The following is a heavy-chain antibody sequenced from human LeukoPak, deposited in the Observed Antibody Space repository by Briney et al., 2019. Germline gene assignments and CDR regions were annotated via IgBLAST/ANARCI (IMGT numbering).Heavy chain of an antibody. J-gene: IGHJ6*02. CDR1: GFTFSSYW. CDR2: IKQDGSEK. Sequence: GGSLRLSCAASGFTFSSYWMSWVRQAPGKGLEWVANIKQDGSEKYYVDSVKGRFTISRDNAKNSLYLQMNSLRAEDTAVYYCAKSGVGSGSGWYYYYYGMDVWGQGTTVTVSS. V-gene: IGHV3-7*03. D-gene: IGHD6-19*01. CDR3: AKSGVGSGSGWYYYYYGMDV.